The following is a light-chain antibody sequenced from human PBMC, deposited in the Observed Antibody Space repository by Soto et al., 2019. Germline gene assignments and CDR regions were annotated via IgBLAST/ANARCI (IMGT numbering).Light chain of an antibody. Sequence: DIQMTQSPSTLSASVGDRVTITCRASQSISSWLAWYQQKPGKAPKLLIYDASSLESGVPSRFSGSGSGTEFTLTISSLQPDDFATYSCQQYNSSPLTFGGGTKVEIK. CDR1: QSISSW. V-gene: IGKV1-5*01. J-gene: IGKJ4*01. CDR3: QQYNSSPLT. CDR2: DAS.